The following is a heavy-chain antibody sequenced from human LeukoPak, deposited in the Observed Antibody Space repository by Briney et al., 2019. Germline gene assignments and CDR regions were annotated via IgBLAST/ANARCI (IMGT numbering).Heavy chain of an antibody. V-gene: IGHV3-30*02. Sequence: GGPLRLSCAASGFTFSSYGMHWVRQAPGKGLEWVAFIRYDGSNKYYADSVKGRFTISRDNSKNTLYLQMNSLRAEDTAVYYCAKAPYYDILTGLDYWGQGTLVTVSS. CDR1: GFTFSSYG. CDR3: AKAPYYDILTGLDY. CDR2: IRYDGSNK. J-gene: IGHJ4*02. D-gene: IGHD3-9*01.